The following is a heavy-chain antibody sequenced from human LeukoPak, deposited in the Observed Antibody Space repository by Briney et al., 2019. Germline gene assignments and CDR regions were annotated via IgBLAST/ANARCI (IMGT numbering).Heavy chain of an antibody. Sequence: PGGSLRLSCAASGFTVSSNYMSWVRQAPGKRLEWVSIIYSGGTTYYTDSVKGRFTISRDNSNNMLYLQMNSLRAEDTAVYYCARGYCSGGSCYSQDYYYMDVWGKGTTVTVSS. CDR2: IYSGGTT. V-gene: IGHV3-53*01. J-gene: IGHJ6*03. CDR1: GFTVSSNY. D-gene: IGHD2-15*01. CDR3: ARGYCSGGSCYSQDYYYMDV.